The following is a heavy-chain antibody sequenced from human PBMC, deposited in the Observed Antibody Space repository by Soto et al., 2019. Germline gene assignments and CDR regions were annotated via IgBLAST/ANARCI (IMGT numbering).Heavy chain of an antibody. CDR1: GFTFSSYA. D-gene: IGHD4-17*01. CDR3: ANVETATVVTPDY. Sequence: GGSLRLSCAASGFTFSSYAMSWVRQAPGKGLEWVSAISGSGGSTYYADSVKGRFTISRDNSENTLYLQMNSLRAEDTAVYYCANVETATVVTPDYWGQGTLVTVSS. J-gene: IGHJ4*02. CDR2: ISGSGGST. V-gene: IGHV3-23*01.